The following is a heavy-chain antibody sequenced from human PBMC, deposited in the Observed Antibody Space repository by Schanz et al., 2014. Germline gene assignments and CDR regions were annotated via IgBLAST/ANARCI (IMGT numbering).Heavy chain of an antibody. D-gene: IGHD6-19*01. Sequence: QVQLVQSGAEVKKPGSSVKVSCKASGGTFSTYTISWVRQAPGQGLEWMGWISANNGNTNYAQKFQGRVTITADKSTFTAYMDVSSLRSDDTAVYYCARGGYSSGWYDRDIAHFDYWGQGTLVTVSS. CDR3: ARGGYSSGWYDRDIAHFDY. CDR2: ISANNGNT. J-gene: IGHJ4*02. V-gene: IGHV1-69*08. CDR1: GGTFSTYT.